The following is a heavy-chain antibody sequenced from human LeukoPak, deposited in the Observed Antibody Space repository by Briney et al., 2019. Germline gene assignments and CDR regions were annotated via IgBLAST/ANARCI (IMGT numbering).Heavy chain of an antibody. J-gene: IGHJ6*02. CDR3: ARLSDFWSGYPSSYGMDV. V-gene: IGHV4-31*03. D-gene: IGHD3-3*01. CDR2: IYYSGST. Sequence: SETLSLTCTVSGGPISSGGYYWSWIRQHPGKGLEWIGYIYYSGSTYYNPSLKSRVTISVDTSKNQFSLKLSSVTAADTAVYYCARLSDFWSGYPSSYGMDVWGQGTTVTVSS. CDR1: GGPISSGGYY.